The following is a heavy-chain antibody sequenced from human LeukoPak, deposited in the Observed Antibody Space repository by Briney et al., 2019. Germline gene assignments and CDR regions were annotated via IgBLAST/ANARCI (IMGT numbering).Heavy chain of an antibody. CDR1: GYTFTGYY. V-gene: IGHV1-2*02. CDR2: INPNSGGT. D-gene: IGHD2-2*01. J-gene: IGHJ6*03. Sequence: GASVKVSCKASGYTFTGYYMHWVRQAPGQGLEWMGWINPNSGGTNYAQKFRGRVTMTRDTSISTAYMELSRLRSDDTAVYYCARRGYCSSTSCYGINMDVWGKGTTVTVSS. CDR3: ARRGYCSSTSCYGINMDV.